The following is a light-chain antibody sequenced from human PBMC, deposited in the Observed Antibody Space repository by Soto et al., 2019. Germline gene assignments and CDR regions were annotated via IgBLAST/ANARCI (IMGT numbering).Light chain of an antibody. CDR3: QQRSNWPRT. CDR1: QSVSSY. V-gene: IGKV3-11*01. CDR2: DAS. J-gene: IGKJ1*01. Sequence: EIVLTQSPATLSLSPGERATLSCRASQSVSSYLACYQQKPGHAPRLLIYDASNRATGIPARFSGSGSGTDFTLTISSLEPEDCAVYYCQQRSNWPRTFGQGTKVQIK.